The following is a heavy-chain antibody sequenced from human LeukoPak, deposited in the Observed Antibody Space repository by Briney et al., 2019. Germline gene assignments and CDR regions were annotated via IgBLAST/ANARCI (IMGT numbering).Heavy chain of an antibody. CDR2: ISGSGVTT. CDR1: GFTSSSYA. J-gene: IGHJ4*02. Sequence: GGSLRLSCAASGFTSSSYAMSWVRQAPGEGLEWVSAISGSGVTTYYADSVKGRFTISRDNSKNTLYLQMNSLRAEDTAVYYCAKGKGRVDYWGQGTLVTVSS. D-gene: IGHD5-24*01. V-gene: IGHV3-23*01. CDR3: AKGKGRVDY.